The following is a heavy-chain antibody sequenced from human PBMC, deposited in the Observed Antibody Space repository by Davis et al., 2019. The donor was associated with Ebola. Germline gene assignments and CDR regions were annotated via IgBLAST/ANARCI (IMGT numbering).Heavy chain of an antibody. J-gene: IGHJ4*02. CDR1: VGSISSSSYY. Sequence: PSETLSLTCTVSVGSISSSSYYWVWIRQPPGKGLEWIGSIYYSGSTYYNPSLKSRVTISVDTSKNQFSLKLSSVTAADTAVYYCARDGYSSSWFPYFDYWGQGTLVTVSS. CDR3: ARDGYSSSWFPYFDY. V-gene: IGHV4-39*07. CDR2: IYYSGST. D-gene: IGHD6-13*01.